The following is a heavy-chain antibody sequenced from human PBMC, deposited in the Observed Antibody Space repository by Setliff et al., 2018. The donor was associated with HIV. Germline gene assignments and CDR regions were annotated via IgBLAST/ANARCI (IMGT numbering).Heavy chain of an antibody. Sequence: PGGSLRLSCAASGFTFRSYTMNWVRQAPGKGLEWVSSMSTSSSSIYSSSSYIYYADSVKGRFTISRDNAKNSLWLQLDSLKVEDTALYFCVRSLSGNSSTYYWAFDFWGQGAPVTVSS. CDR2: MSTSSSSIYSSSSYI. V-gene: IGHV3-21*01. CDR3: VRSLSGNSSTYYWAFDF. J-gene: IGHJ4*02. D-gene: IGHD3-22*01. CDR1: GFTFRSYT.